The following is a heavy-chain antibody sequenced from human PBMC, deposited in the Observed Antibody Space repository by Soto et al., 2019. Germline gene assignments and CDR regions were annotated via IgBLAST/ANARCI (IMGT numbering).Heavy chain of an antibody. D-gene: IGHD3-16*01. V-gene: IGHV6-1*01. CDR3: AGVSSFRGMDV. J-gene: IGHJ6*02. CDR1: GDSVPSSSAA. Sequence: SQTLSLTCAISGDSVPSSSAAWSWLRQSPSRGLEWLGXXXXXXXXTNDYARSVKSRITINPDTFENQFSLQLSSVTPEDTAVYYCAGVSSFRGMDVWGQGTPVTVSS. CDR2: XXXXXXXTN.